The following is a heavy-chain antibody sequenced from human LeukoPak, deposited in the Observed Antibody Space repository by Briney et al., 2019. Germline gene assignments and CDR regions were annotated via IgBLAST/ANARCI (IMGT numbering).Heavy chain of an antibody. CDR1: GFTVSSNY. CDR3: ARSAAMISLQLDY. D-gene: IGHD3-22*01. Sequence: GGSLRLSCAASGFTVSSNYMSWVRQAPGKGLEWVAVISYDGSNKYYADSVKGRFTISRDNSKNTLYLQMNSLRAEDTAVYYCARSAAMISLQLDYWGQGTLVTVSS. CDR2: ISYDGSNK. J-gene: IGHJ4*02. V-gene: IGHV3-30*03.